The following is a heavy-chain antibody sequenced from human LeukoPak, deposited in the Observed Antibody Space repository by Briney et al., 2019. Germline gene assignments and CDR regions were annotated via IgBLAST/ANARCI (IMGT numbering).Heavy chain of an antibody. D-gene: IGHD3-10*01. CDR1: GFTFSDYY. CDR2: ISSSGSTI. Sequence: PGGSLRLSCAASGFTFSDYYMSWIRQAPGKGLEWVSYISSSGSTIYYADSVKGRFTISRDNSKNMVHLQMNSLRAEDTAVYFCAKVDPPAGSGNYYSYDYWGQGTLVTVSS. V-gene: IGHV3-11*01. CDR3: AKVDPPAGSGNYYSYDY. J-gene: IGHJ4*02.